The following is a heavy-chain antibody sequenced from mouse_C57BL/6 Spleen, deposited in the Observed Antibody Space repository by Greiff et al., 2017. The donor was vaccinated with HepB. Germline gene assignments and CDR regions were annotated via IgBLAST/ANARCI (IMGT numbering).Heavy chain of an antibody. CDR2: IYPGDGDT. CDR1: GYAFSSSW. CDR3: ARSGDPFYYFDC. D-gene: IGHD3-1*01. J-gene: IGHJ2*01. V-gene: IGHV1-82*01. Sequence: QVQLQQSGPELVKPGASVKISCKASGYAFSSSWMNWVKQRPGKGLEWIGRIYPGDGDTNYNGKFKGKATLTADKSSSTAYMQLSSLTSEDSAVYFCARSGDPFYYFDCWGQGTTLTVSS.